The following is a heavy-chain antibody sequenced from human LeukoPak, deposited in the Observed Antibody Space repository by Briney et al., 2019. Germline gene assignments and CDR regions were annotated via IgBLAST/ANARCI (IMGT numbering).Heavy chain of an antibody. J-gene: IGHJ3*02. CDR3: ARPMIVGDDAFDI. Sequence: SQTLSLTCTVSGGSISSGGYYWSWLRQHPGRGLEWVGYIYYSGSTYYNPSLKSRVTISVDTSKNQFSLKLSSVTAADTAVYYCARPMIVGDDAFDIWGQGTMVTVSS. D-gene: IGHD3-22*01. CDR1: GGSISSGGYY. CDR2: IYYSGST. V-gene: IGHV4-31*03.